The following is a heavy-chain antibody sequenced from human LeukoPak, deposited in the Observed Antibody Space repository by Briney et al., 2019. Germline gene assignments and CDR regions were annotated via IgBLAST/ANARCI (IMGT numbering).Heavy chain of an antibody. D-gene: IGHD6-13*01. CDR2: IYYSGST. J-gene: IGHJ4*02. CDR1: GGSISSTNYY. V-gene: IGHV4-39*01. CDR3: ASEVVAAGTDY. Sequence: SETLSLNCSVSGGSISSTNYYWPWIRQPPGKGLEWIGSIYYSGSTYYNPSLKGRVIISVDTSKNQFPLTVSSVTAADRAVYYCASEVVAAGTDYWGQGTLVTVSS.